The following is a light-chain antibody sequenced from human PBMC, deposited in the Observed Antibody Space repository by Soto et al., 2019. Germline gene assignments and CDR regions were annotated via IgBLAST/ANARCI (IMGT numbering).Light chain of an antibody. CDR2: DVS. V-gene: IGLV2-8*01. J-gene: IGLJ2*01. Sequence: QSALTQPPSASGSPGQSVTISCTGTSSDIGAYNYVSWYQQHPGKAPRLMIYDVSQRPPGVPDRFSGAKSGYTASLTVSGLQPEDEADYYCTSFAGSNDLGVFGGGTQLTVL. CDR1: SSDIGAYNY. CDR3: TSFAGSNDLGV.